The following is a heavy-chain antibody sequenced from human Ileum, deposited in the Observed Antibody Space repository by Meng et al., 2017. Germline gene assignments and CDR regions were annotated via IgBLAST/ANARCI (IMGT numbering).Heavy chain of an antibody. CDR3: ARDGGYYQDF. CDR2: ISQTCNS. J-gene: IGHJ4*02. D-gene: IGHD2-21*02. CDR1: GPSSRGNFI. Sequence: GPELAKPVDTLSIACAVPGPSSRGNFIGRCARKPPGRVGACNGQISQTCNSYYSPSLKIRVTTSIDKSKNQFSLRLTSVTAAYTAVYYYARDGGYYQDFWGQGTLVTVSS. V-gene: IGHV4-4*02.